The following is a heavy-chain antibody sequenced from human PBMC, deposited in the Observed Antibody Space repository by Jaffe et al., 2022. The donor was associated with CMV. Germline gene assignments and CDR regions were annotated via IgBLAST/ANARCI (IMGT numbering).Heavy chain of an antibody. CDR2: VYPYNGNR. J-gene: IGHJ5*02. Sequence: QVQLVQSGAEVKKPGASVRVSCKASGYPFTSHGITWVRQAPGQGLEWVGWVYPYNGNRKYAQKLQGRVTMTTDTSTNTAYMELDSLISDDTAVYYCARDPGDNRVDHWGQGTLVTVSS. CDR3: ARDPGDNRVDH. CDR1: GYPFTSHG. V-gene: IGHV1-18*04.